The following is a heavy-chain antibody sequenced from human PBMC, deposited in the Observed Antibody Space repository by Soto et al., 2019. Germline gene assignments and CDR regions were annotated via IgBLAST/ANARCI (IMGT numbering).Heavy chain of an antibody. CDR2: INAGNGRE. J-gene: IGHJ4*02. D-gene: IGHD3-10*01. CDR1: GYTFTSYT. V-gene: IGHV1-3*01. CDR3: ARGGGWVGEASFDS. Sequence: QVQLEQSGAEVKKPGASVKVSCKTSGYTFTSYTLHWVRQAPGQGLEWMGWINAGNGREKYSQRFQDRVSLSTDKPATTAYMELGSLRSEDTAMYYCARGGGWVGEASFDSWGQGTLVTVSS.